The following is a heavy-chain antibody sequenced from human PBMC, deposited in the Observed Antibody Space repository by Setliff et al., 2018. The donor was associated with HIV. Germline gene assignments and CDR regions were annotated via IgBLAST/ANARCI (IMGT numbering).Heavy chain of an antibody. CDR3: ARGKELVRSAFDI. Sequence: SETLSLTCAVYGGSFSGYYWSWIRQPLGKGLEWIGEINHSGSTNYNSSLKSRVTLSVDTSKNQFSLNVTSVTAADTAVYYCARGKELVRSAFDIWGQGTMVTVSS. D-gene: IGHD1-7*01. CDR1: GGSFSGYY. J-gene: IGHJ3*02. V-gene: IGHV4-34*01. CDR2: INHSGST.